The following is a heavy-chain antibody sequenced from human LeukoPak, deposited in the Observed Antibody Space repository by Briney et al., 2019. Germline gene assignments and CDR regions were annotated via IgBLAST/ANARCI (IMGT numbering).Heavy chain of an antibody. CDR2: ISYDGSNK. V-gene: IGHV3-30*04. Sequence: GGSLRLSCAASGFTFSSYAMHWVRQAPGKGLEWVAVISYDGSNKYYADSVKGRFTISRDNSKNTLYLQMNSLRAEDTAVYYCAKGGDYCTNGVCPYYHYYYMDVWGKGTTVTVSS. D-gene: IGHD2-8*01. J-gene: IGHJ6*03. CDR3: AKGGDYCTNGVCPYYHYYYMDV. CDR1: GFTFSSYA.